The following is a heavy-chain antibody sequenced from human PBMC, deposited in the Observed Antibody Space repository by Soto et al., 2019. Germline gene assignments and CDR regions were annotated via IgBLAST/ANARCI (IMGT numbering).Heavy chain of an antibody. V-gene: IGHV4-30-2*05. Sequence: TLSLTCAVSGGSGSSGGYSWSWIRQPPGKGLEWIGYIYHSGSTYYNPSLKSRIAINPDTSKNQFSLQLNSVTPEDTAVYYCARGAFIVSPCTGFDYWGQGTPVTVSS. D-gene: IGHD3-16*02. J-gene: IGHJ4*02. CDR1: GGSGSSGGYS. CDR3: ARGAFIVSPCTGFDY. CDR2: IYHSGST.